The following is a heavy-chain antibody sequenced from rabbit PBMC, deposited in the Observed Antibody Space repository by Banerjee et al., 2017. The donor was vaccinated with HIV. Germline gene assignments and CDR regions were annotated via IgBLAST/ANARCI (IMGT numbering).Heavy chain of an antibody. D-gene: IGHD3-1*01. CDR1: GFSFSSSYY. V-gene: IGHV1S45*01. CDR2: INTDSSSST. CDR3: ARSLAGDGYIFNL. Sequence: QEQLVESGGGLVQPEGSLTLTCTASGFSFSSSYYMCWVRQAPGKGLEWSACINTDSSSSTYYASWAKGRFTVSKTSSTTVTLQMTSLTAADTATYFCARSLAGDGYIFNLWGQGTLVTVS. J-gene: IGHJ4*01.